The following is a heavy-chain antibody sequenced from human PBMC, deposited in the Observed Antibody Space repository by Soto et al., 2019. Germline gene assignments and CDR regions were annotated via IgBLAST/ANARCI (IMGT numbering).Heavy chain of an antibody. CDR3: ARVCGDIVLMGGDWFDP. CDR2: IYYSGST. J-gene: IGHJ5*02. Sequence: SETLSLTCTVSCGSISSGDYYWSWIRQPPGKGLEWIGYIYYSGSTYYNPSLKSRVTISVDTSKNQFSLKLSSVTAADTAVYYCARVCGDIVLMGGDWFDPWGQGTLVTVSS. V-gene: IGHV4-30-4*01. CDR1: CGSISSGDYY. D-gene: IGHD2-8*01.